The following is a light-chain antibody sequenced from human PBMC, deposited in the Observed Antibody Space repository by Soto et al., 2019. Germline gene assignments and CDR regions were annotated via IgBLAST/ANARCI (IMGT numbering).Light chain of an antibody. CDR2: DAS. V-gene: IGKV3-11*01. CDR3: QQRTKWRT. Sequence: SVFTQSPAPLSFSRGERAXXXXRASQSVSSSLAWXEQKPGXXPXXLIYDASNRATGIPARLSGSGSGTEFTLTISSIEPEDFAVDYCQQRTKWRTFCQGTKVDI. CDR1: QSVSSS. J-gene: IGKJ1*01.